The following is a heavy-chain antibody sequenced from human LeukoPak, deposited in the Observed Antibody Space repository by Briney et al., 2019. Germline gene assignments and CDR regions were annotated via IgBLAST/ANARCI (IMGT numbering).Heavy chain of an antibody. J-gene: IGHJ5*02. CDR1: GFTLSSYE. D-gene: IGHD5-18*01. V-gene: IGHV3-21*01. CDR3: ARGSRTAMVYNWFDP. Sequence: GGSLRLSCIASGFTLSSYEMSWIRQAPGKGLEWVSSVDYSGGDTHYADSVMGRFTISRDNAKNSLYLQMNSLRAEDTAVYYCARGSRTAMVYNWFDPWGQGTLVTVSS. CDR2: VDYSGGDT.